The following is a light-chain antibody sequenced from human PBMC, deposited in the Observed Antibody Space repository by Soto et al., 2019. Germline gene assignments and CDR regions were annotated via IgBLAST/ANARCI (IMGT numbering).Light chain of an antibody. J-gene: IGKJ3*01. CDR1: HTIVSSY. Sequence: EVVLTQSPGTLSLSPGERATLSCRASHTIVSSYLAWYQQKPGPAPRLLLYGASNRATGIPDRFSGSGSGTYFTLTISGVEPEDFAVYYCQQGTFGPGTRVYI. V-gene: IGKV3-20*01. CDR3: QQGT. CDR2: GAS.